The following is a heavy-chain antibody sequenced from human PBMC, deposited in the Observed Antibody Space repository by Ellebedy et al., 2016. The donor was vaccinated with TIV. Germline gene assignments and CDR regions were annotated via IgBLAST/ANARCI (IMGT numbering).Heavy chain of an antibody. D-gene: IGHD1-1*01. Sequence: SETLSLTCTVSGYSISSGYYWGWIRQPPGKGLEWIGSIYHSVSTYYNPALKSRVTISVDTSKNQLSLKLSPVTAADTAVYYCARETGTDNDYWGQGTLVTVSS. J-gene: IGHJ4*02. CDR3: ARETGTDNDY. CDR2: IYHSVST. V-gene: IGHV4-38-2*02. CDR1: GYSISSGYY.